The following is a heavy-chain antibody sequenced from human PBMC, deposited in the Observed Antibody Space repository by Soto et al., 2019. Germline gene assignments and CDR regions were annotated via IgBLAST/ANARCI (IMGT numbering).Heavy chain of an antibody. J-gene: IGHJ4*02. CDR3: VRYCSTTLCNGVATRTFDY. CDR1: RFTFSTYE. V-gene: IGHV3-48*03. D-gene: IGHD2-2*01. Sequence: GSLRLSCAASRFTFSTYEMNWVRQAPGKGLEWVSYISTSGSTVYYADSVKGRFTISRDNTRNSLYLQMNSLRDEDTALYYCVRYCSTTLCNGVATRTFDYWGQGTLVTVSS. CDR2: ISTSGSTV.